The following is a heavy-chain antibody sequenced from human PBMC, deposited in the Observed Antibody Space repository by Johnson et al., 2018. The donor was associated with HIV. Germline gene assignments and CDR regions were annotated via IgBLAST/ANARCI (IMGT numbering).Heavy chain of an antibody. CDR2: ISGSGAST. J-gene: IGHJ3*02. CDR3: ARRGLANALDI. V-gene: IGHV3-23*04. D-gene: IGHD3-10*01. Sequence: VQLVESGGGLVQPGGSLRLSCVVSGFTFSDYAVNWVRQAPGKGLEWVSGISGSGASTYYADSVKGRFTISRDNSKSTLYLQMNSLRAEDTAVYYCARRGLANALDIWGQGTMVTVSS. CDR1: GFTFSDYA.